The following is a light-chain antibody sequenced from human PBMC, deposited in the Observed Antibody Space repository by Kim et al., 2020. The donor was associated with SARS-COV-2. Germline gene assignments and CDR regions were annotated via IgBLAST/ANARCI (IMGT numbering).Light chain of an antibody. CDR3: LSYTTSSTWV. Sequence: GQAITITCTGSSSDVGSYKSVSWYQQHPGKAPELMIYDVDNRPPGISNRYSGSKSGNTASLTISGLQAEDEAEYYCLSYTTSSTWVFGGGTKVTVL. V-gene: IGLV2-14*03. CDR1: SSDVGSYKS. CDR2: DVD. J-gene: IGLJ3*02.